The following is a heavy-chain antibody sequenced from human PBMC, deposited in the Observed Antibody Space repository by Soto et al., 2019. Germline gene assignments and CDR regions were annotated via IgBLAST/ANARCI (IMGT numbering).Heavy chain of an antibody. CDR2: IDYSGST. D-gene: IGHD5-18*01. CDR1: GGSISSYF. V-gene: IGHV4-59*12. J-gene: IGHJ4*02. CDR3: ARAGTAMVQLNY. Sequence: PSGTLSLTCTVSGGSISSYFWSWIRQPPGKGLEWIGYIDYSGSTNYNPSLKSRVTISVDTSKNQFSLKLTSVTAADTAVFYCARAGTAMVQLNYWGQGTLVTVYS.